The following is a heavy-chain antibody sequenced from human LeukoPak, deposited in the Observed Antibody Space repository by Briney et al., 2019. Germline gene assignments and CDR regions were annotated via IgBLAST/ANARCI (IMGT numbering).Heavy chain of an antibody. Sequence: GGSLRLSCAASGFTFSSYSMNWVRQAPGKGLEWVSYISSSSSTIYYADSVKGRFTISRDNAKNSLYLQMNSLRAEDTAVYYCARDGSSGLVTYLDNWGQGTLVTVSS. CDR1: GFTFSSYS. J-gene: IGHJ4*02. D-gene: IGHD6-19*01. CDR3: ARDGSSGLVTYLDN. V-gene: IGHV3-48*01. CDR2: ISSSSSTI.